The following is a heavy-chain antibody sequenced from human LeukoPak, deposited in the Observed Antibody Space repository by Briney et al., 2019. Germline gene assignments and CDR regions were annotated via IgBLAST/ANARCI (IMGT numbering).Heavy chain of an antibody. Sequence: ASVKVSCKASGYTFTNYAMNWVRQAPGQGLEWMGWINTNTGNPTYAQGFTGRFVFSLDTSVSTAYLQWSSLKASDTAMYYCARRPMIVVVKEFGLPTGGNWFDPWGQGTLVTVSS. CDR1: GYTFTNYA. CDR3: ARRPMIVVVKEFGLPTGGNWFDP. V-gene: IGHV7-4-1*02. D-gene: IGHD3-22*01. CDR2: INTNTGNP. J-gene: IGHJ5*02.